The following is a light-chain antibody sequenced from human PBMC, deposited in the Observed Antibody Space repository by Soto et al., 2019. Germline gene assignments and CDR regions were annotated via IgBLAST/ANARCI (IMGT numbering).Light chain of an antibody. V-gene: IGLV1-40*01. Sequence: QSVLTQPPSVSGAPGQRVTISCTGSSSNIGAGYDVHWYQQLPGIAPKLLIYANINRPSGVPDRFSGSRSGTSASLAITGLQAEDEADYYCQSYDSSLSGSGGVFGTGTKVTVL. CDR2: ANI. CDR3: QSYDSSLSGSGGV. CDR1: SSNIGAGYD. J-gene: IGLJ1*01.